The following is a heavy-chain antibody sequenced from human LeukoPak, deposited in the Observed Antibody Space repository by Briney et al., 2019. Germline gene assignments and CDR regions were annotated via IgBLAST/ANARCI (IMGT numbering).Heavy chain of an antibody. V-gene: IGHV4-34*01. CDR3: ARRGPQGKYFDL. CDR2: INHSGST. CDR1: GGSFSGYY. Sequence: KPSETLSLTCAVYGGSFSGYYWSWVRQPPGKGLEWIGEINHSGSTNYNPSLKSRVTISVDTSKNQFSLKLSSVTAADTAVYYCARRGPQGKYFDLWGRGTLVTVSS. J-gene: IGHJ2*01.